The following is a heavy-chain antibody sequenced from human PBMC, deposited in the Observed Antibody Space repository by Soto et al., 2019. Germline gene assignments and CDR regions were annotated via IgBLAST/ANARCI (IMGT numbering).Heavy chain of an antibody. V-gene: IGHV4-59*08. CDR3: VRQGIDYLHGLVDV. CDR1: SGPDRSHN. Sequence: QVQLQQSGPRLVKPSETLSLTCTVSSGPDRSHNWSWIRQPPGKGLEWIGYVYYTGDTAYNPSLRGRVTISADTSTNDISLTLNSVTAADTAVYYCVRQGIDYLHGLVDVWGQGTTVSVSS. CDR2: VYYTGDT. J-gene: IGHJ6*02. D-gene: IGHD4-17*01.